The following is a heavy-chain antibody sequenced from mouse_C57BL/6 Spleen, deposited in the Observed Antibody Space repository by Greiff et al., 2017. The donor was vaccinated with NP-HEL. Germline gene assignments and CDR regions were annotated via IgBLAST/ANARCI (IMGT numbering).Heavy chain of an antibody. CDR3: ARWGNYYGSSTWFAY. D-gene: IGHD1-1*01. V-gene: IGHV1-55*01. J-gene: IGHJ3*01. Sequence: QVHVKQPGAELVKPGASVKMSCKASGYTFTSYWITWVKQRPGQGLEWIGDIYPGSGSTNYNEKFKSKATLTVDTSSSTAYMQLSSLTSEDSAVYYCARWGNYYGSSTWFAYWGQGTLVTVSA. CDR2: IYPGSGST. CDR1: GYTFTSYW.